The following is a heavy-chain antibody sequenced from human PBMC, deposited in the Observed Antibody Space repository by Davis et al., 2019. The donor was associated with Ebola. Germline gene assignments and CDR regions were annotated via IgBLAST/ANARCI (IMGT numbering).Heavy chain of an antibody. CDR2: IIPILGIA. V-gene: IGHV1-69*04. J-gene: IGHJ6*02. D-gene: IGHD5-18*01. Sequence: SVKVSCKASGGTFSSYAVSWVRQAPGQGLEWMGRIIPILGIANYAQKFQGRVTITADKSTSTAYMELSSLRSEDTAVYYCAREDSGIGSYGYYYYGMDVWGQGTTVTVSS. CDR3: AREDSGIGSYGYYYYGMDV. CDR1: GGTFSSYA.